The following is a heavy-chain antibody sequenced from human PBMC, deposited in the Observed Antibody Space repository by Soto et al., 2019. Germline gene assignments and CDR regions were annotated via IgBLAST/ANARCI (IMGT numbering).Heavy chain of an antibody. V-gene: IGHV4-34*01. D-gene: IGHD3-10*01. J-gene: IGHJ4*02. Sequence: ETLSLTCAVYGGSFSGYYWSWIRQPPGKGLEWIGEINHSGSTNYNPSLKSRVTISVDTSKNQFSLKLSSVTAADTAVYYCARVKSVWFGDSWGQGTLVTVSS. CDR3: ARVKSVWFGDS. CDR1: GGSFSGYY. CDR2: INHSGST.